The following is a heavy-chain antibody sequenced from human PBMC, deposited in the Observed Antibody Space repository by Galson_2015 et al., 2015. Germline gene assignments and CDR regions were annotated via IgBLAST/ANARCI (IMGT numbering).Heavy chain of an antibody. V-gene: IGHV1-46*01. CDR1: GYTLTTHR. CDR2: INPYDGAT. J-gene: IGHJ4*02. Sequence: SVKVSCKASGYTLTTHRIHWVRQAPGQGLEWMGLINPYDGATDYAQKFQARVTMTRDTSTNIVYMELTSLRSEDTAIYYCARGVGTDRGVCCRIDYWGQGTLVTVSS. D-gene: IGHD2-8*01. CDR3: ARGVGTDRGVCCRIDY.